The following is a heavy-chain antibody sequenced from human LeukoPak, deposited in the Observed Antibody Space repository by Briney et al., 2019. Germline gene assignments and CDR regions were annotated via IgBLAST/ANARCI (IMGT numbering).Heavy chain of an antibody. CDR3: ARHGRYYDILTGYYPDNWFDP. J-gene: IGHJ5*02. Sequence: PSETLSLTCTVSGGSISSYYWSWIRQPPGKGLEWIGYIYYSGSTNYNPSLKSRVTISVDTSKNQFSLKLSSVTAADTAVYYCARHGRYYDILTGYYPDNWFDPWGQGALVTVSS. V-gene: IGHV4-59*08. D-gene: IGHD3-9*01. CDR1: GGSISSYY. CDR2: IYYSGST.